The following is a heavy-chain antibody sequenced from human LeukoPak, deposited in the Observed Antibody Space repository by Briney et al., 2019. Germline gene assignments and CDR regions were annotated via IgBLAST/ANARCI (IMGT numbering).Heavy chain of an antibody. CDR1: GFTFDNYG. Sequence: PGGSLRLSCTPSGFTFDNYGVVWFRRAPGKGLVWVSFTRSKAYGGPTDYGASVKDRFTVSRDDSQGIAYLQMNSLQVEDTGVYYCVRAGSTTYRGYYMMDVWGRGTTVTVSS. J-gene: IGHJ6*04. CDR3: VRAGSTTYRGYYMMDV. CDR2: TRSKAYGGPT. V-gene: IGHV3-49*03. D-gene: IGHD3-16*01.